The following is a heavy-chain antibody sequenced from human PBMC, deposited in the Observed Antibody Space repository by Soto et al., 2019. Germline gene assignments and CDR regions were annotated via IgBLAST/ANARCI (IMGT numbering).Heavy chain of an antibody. J-gene: IGHJ4*02. Sequence: PGGSLRLSCAASGFTFSSYAMSWVRQAPGKGLEWVSAISGSGGSTYYADSVKGRFTISRDNSKNTLYLQMNSLRAEDTAVYYCAKDSSRLVVVAATSVSPFDYWGQGTLVTVSS. CDR3: AKDSSRLVVVAATSVSPFDY. CDR1: GFTFSSYA. CDR2: ISGSGGST. V-gene: IGHV3-23*01. D-gene: IGHD2-15*01.